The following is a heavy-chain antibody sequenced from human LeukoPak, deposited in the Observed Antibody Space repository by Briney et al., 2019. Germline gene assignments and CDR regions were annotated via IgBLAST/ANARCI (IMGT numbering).Heavy chain of an antibody. V-gene: IGHV1-2*02. CDR1: GYTFTDYY. CDR3: ATGERLVPAAMWFDY. J-gene: IGHJ4*02. D-gene: IGHD2-2*01. Sequence: ASVKVSCKASGYTFTDYYMHWVRQAPGQGLEWMGWINPKSGGRSYAQRFQGRVTMTRDTSISTAYMELSRLRSDDTAVYYCATGERLVPAAMWFDYWGQGTLVSVSS. CDR2: INPKSGGR.